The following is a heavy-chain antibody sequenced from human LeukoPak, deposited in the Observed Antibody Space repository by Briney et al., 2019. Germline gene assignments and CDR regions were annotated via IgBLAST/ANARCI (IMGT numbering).Heavy chain of an antibody. V-gene: IGHV4-34*01. CDR2: INHSGST. D-gene: IGHD6-6*01. J-gene: IGHJ4*02. Sequence: SETLSLTCAVYGGSFSGYYWSWIRQPPGKGLEWIGEINHSGSTNYNPSLKSRVTISVDTFKNQFSLKLSSVTAADTAVYYCARGRIAARPFDYWGQGTLVTVSS. CDR1: GGSFSGYY. CDR3: ARGRIAARPFDY.